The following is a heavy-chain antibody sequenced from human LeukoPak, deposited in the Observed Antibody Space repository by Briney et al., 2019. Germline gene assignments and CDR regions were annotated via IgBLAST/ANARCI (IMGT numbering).Heavy chain of an antibody. V-gene: IGHV4-39*07. CDR1: GVSISSNSYY. D-gene: IGHD6-19*01. Sequence: SETLSLTCTVSGVSISSNSYYWGWIRQPPGKGLEWIGSMYYSGSTYYNPSLKSRITISVDTSKNQFSLKLSSVTAADTAVYYCARRVIAVAVGAFDIWGQGTMVTVSS. CDR2: MYYSGST. J-gene: IGHJ3*02. CDR3: ARRVIAVAVGAFDI.